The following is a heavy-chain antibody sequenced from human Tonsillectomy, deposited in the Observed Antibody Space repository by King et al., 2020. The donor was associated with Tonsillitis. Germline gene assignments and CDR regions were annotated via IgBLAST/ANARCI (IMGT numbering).Heavy chain of an antibody. V-gene: IGHV3-9*01. J-gene: IGHJ6*02. CDR3: AKGPNSSSLTGTYYYYGMDV. Sequence: VQLVESGGGLVQPGRSLRLSCAASGLMFDDYAMHWVRHAPGKGLEWVSGISWNSGSIGYADSAKGRFTISRDNAKNSLYLQMNSLRVEDTEVYYCAKGPNSSSLTGTYYYYGMDVWGQGTTVTVSS. CDR2: ISWNSGSI. D-gene: IGHD4-11*01. CDR1: GLMFDDYA.